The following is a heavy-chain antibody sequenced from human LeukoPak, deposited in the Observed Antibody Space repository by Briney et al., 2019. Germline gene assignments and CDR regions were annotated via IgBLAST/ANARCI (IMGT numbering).Heavy chain of an antibody. CDR1: GFTFSSYA. J-gene: IGHJ4*02. Sequence: PGGSLRLSCAASGFTFSSYAMSWVRQAPGKGLEWVSAISGSGGSTYYADSVKGRFTISRDNSKNTLYLQMNSLRAEDTAVYYCAIHSSGWQRHAGGHLDYWGQGTLVTVSS. V-gene: IGHV3-23*01. CDR2: ISGSGGST. CDR3: AIHSSGWQRHAGGHLDY. D-gene: IGHD6-19*01.